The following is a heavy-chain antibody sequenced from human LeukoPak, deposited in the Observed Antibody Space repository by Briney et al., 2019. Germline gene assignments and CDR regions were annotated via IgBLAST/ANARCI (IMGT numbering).Heavy chain of an antibody. CDR3: ARGRLTADYYYYGLDV. CDR2: IDHSGKT. J-gene: IGHJ6*02. CDR1: GGSFSGYH. D-gene: IGHD2-21*02. V-gene: IGHV4-34*01. Sequence: SETLSLTCAVYGGSFSGYHWSWIRQPPGQGLEWIGEIDHSGKTNYNPSLKSRLTLSVDTSKNQFSLNLSSVTAADTAVYYCARGRLTADYYYYGLDVWGQGTTVTVSS.